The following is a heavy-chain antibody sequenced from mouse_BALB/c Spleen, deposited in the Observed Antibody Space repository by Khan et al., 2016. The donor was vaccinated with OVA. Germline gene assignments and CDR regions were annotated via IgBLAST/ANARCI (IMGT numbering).Heavy chain of an antibody. CDR3: ARTYYSYDRYFDD. J-gene: IGHJ1*01. V-gene: IGHV9-1*02. CDR1: GYTFTNYG. D-gene: IGHD2-14*01. Sequence: QIQLVQSGPELKKPGETVKISCKASGYTFTNYGMNWVKQAPGKGLKWMGWINTYTGEPTYADDFKGRFAFSLETSARTAYLQLSHLKHEDMATFFCARTYYSYDRYFDDWGEGTTVTVSS. CDR2: INTYTGEP.